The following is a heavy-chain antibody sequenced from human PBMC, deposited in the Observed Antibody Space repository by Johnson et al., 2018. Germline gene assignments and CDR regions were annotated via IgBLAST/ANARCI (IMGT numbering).Heavy chain of an antibody. J-gene: IGHJ2*01. Sequence: QVQLQESGGGVVQPGRSLRLSCAASGFTFSNYGMVWVRQAPGKGLEWVAIIWYDGSNYYYADSVKGRFTISRDNSKNTLYLQMDSLRAEDTAVYYFAKVRGGSSCYWNFDLWGRGTLVTVSS. CDR2: IWYDGSNY. CDR1: GFTFSNYG. CDR3: AKVRGGSSCYWNFDL. V-gene: IGHV3-33*06. D-gene: IGHD6-6*01.